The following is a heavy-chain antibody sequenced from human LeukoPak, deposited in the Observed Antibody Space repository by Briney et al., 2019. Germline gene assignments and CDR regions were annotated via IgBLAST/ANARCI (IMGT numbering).Heavy chain of an antibody. CDR1: GFTVSSNY. Sequence: GGSLRLSCAASGFTVSSNYMSWVRQAPGKGLEWVSVIYSGGSTYYADSVKGRFTISRDNSKNTLYLQMNSLRAEDTAVYYCAKGYGDPLYYYYGMDVWGQGTTVTVSS. CDR2: IYSGGST. V-gene: IGHV3-66*01. D-gene: IGHD4-17*01. J-gene: IGHJ6*02. CDR3: AKGYGDPLYYYYGMDV.